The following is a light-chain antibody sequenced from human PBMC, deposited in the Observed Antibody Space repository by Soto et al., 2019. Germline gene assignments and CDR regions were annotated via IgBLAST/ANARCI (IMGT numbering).Light chain of an antibody. V-gene: IGKV1D-16*01. CDR1: QDISNL. J-gene: IGKJ1*01. CDR2: ATS. Sequence: DIQMTQSPSFVSAAVGDRVTLTCRASQDISNLLAWYQQRPGKAPTLLIYATSSLQSGVPSNFSGSGSGIEFTLTISSLQPENFATYNCQQYNNYPWTFGQGTKVDIK. CDR3: QQYNNYPWT.